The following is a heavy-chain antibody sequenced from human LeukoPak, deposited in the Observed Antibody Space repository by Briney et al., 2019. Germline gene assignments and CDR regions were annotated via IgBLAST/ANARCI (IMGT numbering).Heavy chain of an antibody. J-gene: IGHJ3*02. CDR3: ARDHGDDAFDI. D-gene: IGHD3-3*01. CDR2: INSNHCGT. CDR1: GYTFTNYY. Sequence: ASVKVSCKASGYTFTNYYIHWVRQAPGQGLEWMGWINSNHCGTNYAQKFQRRVTMTRDTSIRAAYMELRSVRSDDTAVYYCARDHGDDAFDIWGPGTMVTVSS. V-gene: IGHV1-2*02.